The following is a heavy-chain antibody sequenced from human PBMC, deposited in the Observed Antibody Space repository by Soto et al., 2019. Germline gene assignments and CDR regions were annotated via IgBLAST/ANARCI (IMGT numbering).Heavy chain of an antibody. CDR2: ISVGNGNT. CDR1: GYTFTNYG. CDR3: ARGGYCTSIRCYEDFYRGMAF. D-gene: IGHD2-2*01. V-gene: IGHV1-18*01. J-gene: IGHJ6*02. Sequence: ASVKVSCKASGYTFTNYGLSWVRQAPGQELEWMGFISVGNGNTNYARKFYGRLTVTTDTSTSTAYMELRSLRSDDTAVYYCARGGYCTSIRCYEDFYRGMAFWGQGTTVTVSS.